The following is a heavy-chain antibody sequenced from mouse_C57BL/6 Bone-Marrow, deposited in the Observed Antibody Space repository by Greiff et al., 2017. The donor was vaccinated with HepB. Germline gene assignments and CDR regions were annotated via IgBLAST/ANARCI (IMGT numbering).Heavy chain of an antibody. CDR1: GFTFSSYA. D-gene: IGHD3-3*01. Sequence: EVQLVESGGGLVKPGGSLKLSCAASGFTFSSYAMSWVRQTPEKRLEWVATISDGGSYTYYPDNVKGRFTISRDNAKNNLYLQMSHLKSEDTAMYYCARDRPRRGYFDYWGQGTTLTVSS. V-gene: IGHV5-4*01. CDR2: ISDGGSYT. CDR3: ARDRPRRGYFDY. J-gene: IGHJ2*01.